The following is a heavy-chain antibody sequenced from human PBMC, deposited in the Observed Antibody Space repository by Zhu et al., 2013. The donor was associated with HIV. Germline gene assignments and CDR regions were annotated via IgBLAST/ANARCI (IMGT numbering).Heavy chain of an antibody. Sequence: QVQLVQSGAEVKKPGSSVKVSCKASGGTFSSYTISWVRQAPGQGLEWMGRIIPILGIANYAQKFQGRVTITADKSTSTAYMELSSLRSEDTAVYYCARHIVVVVAATDYYYGMDVWGQGTTVTVSS. CDR3: ARHIVVVVAATDYYYGMDV. V-gene: IGHV1-69*02. D-gene: IGHD2-15*01. CDR2: IIPILGIA. CDR1: GGTFSSYT. J-gene: IGHJ6*02.